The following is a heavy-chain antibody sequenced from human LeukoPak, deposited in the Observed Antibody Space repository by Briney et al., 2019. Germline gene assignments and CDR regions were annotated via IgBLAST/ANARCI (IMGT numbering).Heavy chain of an antibody. CDR2: INHSGST. CDR1: GGSFSGYY. J-gene: IGHJ4*02. D-gene: IGHD1-14*01. Sequence: SETLSLTCAVYGGSFSGYYWSWIRQPPGKGLEWIGEINHSGSTNYNPSLKSRVTKSVDTSKNQFSLKLSSVTAADTAVYYCARTFGSRTHYFDYWGQGTLVTVSS. CDR3: ARTFGSRTHYFDY. V-gene: IGHV4-34*01.